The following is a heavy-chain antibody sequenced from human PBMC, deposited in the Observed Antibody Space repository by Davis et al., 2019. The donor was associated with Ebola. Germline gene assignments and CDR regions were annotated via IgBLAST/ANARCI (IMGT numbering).Heavy chain of an antibody. Sequence: GESLKISCKGSGYDFTNSWIGWVRQVPGKGLEWVGLVYPRDFDTRYSPSFQGQVTISADKSISTAYLQWSSLKASDTAMYYCARLGVYQLLYYYYMDVWGKGTTVTVSS. V-gene: IGHV5-51*01. J-gene: IGHJ6*03. D-gene: IGHD2-2*01. CDR3: ARLGVYQLLYYYYMDV. CDR2: VYPRDFDT. CDR1: GYDFTNSW.